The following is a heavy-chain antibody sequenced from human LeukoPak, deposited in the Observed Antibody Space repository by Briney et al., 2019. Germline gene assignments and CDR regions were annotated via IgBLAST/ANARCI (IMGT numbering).Heavy chain of an antibody. J-gene: IGHJ5*02. CDR3: VRWYDEYFDP. CDR2: IYYSGST. Sequence: SETLCLSCAVSGGSISSSGNYRGWIRQPPGKGLEWIGRIYYSGSTYYNPSLRSRVTISVDTYKNQFSLRLTSVTAADTGVYYCVRWYDEYFDPWGQGTLVTVSS. D-gene: IGHD6-13*01. V-gene: IGHV4-39*01. CDR1: GGSISSSGNY.